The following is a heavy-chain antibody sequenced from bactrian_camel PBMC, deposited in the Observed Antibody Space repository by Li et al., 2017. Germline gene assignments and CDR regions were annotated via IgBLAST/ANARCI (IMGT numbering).Heavy chain of an antibody. J-gene: IGHJ6*01. D-gene: IGHD4*01. CDR1: GYSTRDVN. Sequence: QLVESGGGSVQAGGSLRPSCAASGYSTRDVNMAWFRQAPGKEREGIASIGSGGRVSYADSVKGRFTISKDNAKNTLYLQMNSLKLEDTAMYYCVATPECYCSDYETVPGPADFGTGAWGPRSPSP. V-gene: IGHV3S55*01. CDR3: VATPECYCSDYETVPGPADFGT. CDR2: IGSGGRV.